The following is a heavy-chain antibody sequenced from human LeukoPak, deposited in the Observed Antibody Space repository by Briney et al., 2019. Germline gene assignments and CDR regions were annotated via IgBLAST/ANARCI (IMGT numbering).Heavy chain of an antibody. CDR1: GYTFTGYY. J-gene: IGHJ4*02. D-gene: IGHD5-18*01. CDR2: INPNSGGT. V-gene: IGHV1-2*02. CDR3: ARDHGYSYGYYLDY. Sequence: ASVKVSCKASGYTFTGYYMHWVRQAPGQGLGWMGWINPNSGGTNYAQKFQSRVTMTRDTSISTAYMELSRLRSDDTAVYYCARDHGYSYGYYLDYWGQGTLVTVSS.